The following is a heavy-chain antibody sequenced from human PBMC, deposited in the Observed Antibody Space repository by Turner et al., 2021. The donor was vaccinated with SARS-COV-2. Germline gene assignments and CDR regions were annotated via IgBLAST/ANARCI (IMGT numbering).Heavy chain of an antibody. CDR1: GYTFTTYY. J-gene: IGHJ6*02. CDR3: ARERTIAARPRSDGYYGMDV. V-gene: IGHV1-2*02. CDR2: VNPNSGAT. D-gene: IGHD6-6*01. Sequence: EQLVQSGAEVKTPGASVRVSCKTSGYTFTTYYIHWVRQAPGQSLEWVGWVNPNSGATNFAQKFQGRLTMTLDTSIDTTYLNLRGLRPDDTAVYFCARERTIAARPRSDGYYGMDVWGQGTTVTVSS.